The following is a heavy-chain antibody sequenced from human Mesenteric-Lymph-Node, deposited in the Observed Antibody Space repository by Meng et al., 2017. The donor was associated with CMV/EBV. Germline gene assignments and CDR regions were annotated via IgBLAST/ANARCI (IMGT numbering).Heavy chain of an antibody. CDR2: ISHTGST. V-gene: IGHV4-39*01. CDR1: GGSIRGTTSF. J-gene: IGHJ5*02. CDR3: ARRDYNWFDP. D-gene: IGHD4/OR15-4a*01. Sequence: SETLSLTCSVSGGSIRGTTSFWGWIRQPPGKGLEWIGFISHTGSTYYSPSLRSRVTMSVDTSKNQFSVKLRSVTAADTAMYYRARRDYNWFDPWGQGTLVTVSS.